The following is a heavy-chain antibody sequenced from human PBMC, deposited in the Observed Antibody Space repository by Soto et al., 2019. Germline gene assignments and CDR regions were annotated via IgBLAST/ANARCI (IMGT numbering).Heavy chain of an antibody. V-gene: IGHV3-48*01. D-gene: IGHD3-9*01. CDR3: ARERYTNEDGCPDY. Sequence: EVQLVEPGGGLVQPGGSLRLSCAASGFTFSTYNMNWVRQAPGKGLAWVSYISSSSSILYYADSVKGRFTISRDNAKNSLYLQMNSLRAEDTAVYYCARERYTNEDGCPDYWGQGTPVTVSS. CDR1: GFTFSTYN. CDR2: ISSSSSIL. J-gene: IGHJ4*02.